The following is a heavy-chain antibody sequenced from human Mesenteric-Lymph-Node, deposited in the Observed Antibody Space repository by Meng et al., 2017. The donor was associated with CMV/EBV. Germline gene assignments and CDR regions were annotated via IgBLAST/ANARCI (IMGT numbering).Heavy chain of an antibody. CDR3: ARDTLTYSYGPGWIDP. J-gene: IGHJ5*02. Sequence: QPQLRGAGPRPVKLSETLSLKCTVSGGSISSSWHYWGWIRQPPGKGLEWIGSIFYSGSAHYNPALESRVTISIDKSKNEFFLNLGSVTAADTAMYFCARDTLTYSYGPGWIDPWGQGTLVTVSS. D-gene: IGHD3-10*01. V-gene: IGHV4-39*02. CDR2: IFYSGSA. CDR1: GGSISSSWHY.